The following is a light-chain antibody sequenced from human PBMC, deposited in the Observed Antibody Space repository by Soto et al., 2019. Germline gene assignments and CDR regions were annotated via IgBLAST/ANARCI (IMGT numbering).Light chain of an antibody. Sequence: DIPMTQSPSTLSASVGDRVTISCRASQSINNRLGWYQQKLGKAPKLLIYLTSNLESGVPSRFSGSGSGTEFNLTITSLQPDDFATYYCQHYFTLGWTFGQGTKVEIK. V-gene: IGKV1-5*01. CDR2: LTS. J-gene: IGKJ1*01. CDR3: QHYFTLGWT. CDR1: QSINNR.